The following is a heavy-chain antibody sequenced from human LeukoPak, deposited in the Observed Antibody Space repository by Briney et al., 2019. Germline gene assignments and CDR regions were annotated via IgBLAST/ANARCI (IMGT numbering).Heavy chain of an antibody. D-gene: IGHD5-12*01. CDR3: GKYLQPSGYPYALDF. CDR2: IYSGGST. Sequence: GGSLRLSCAASGFTVSSNYMSWVRQAPGKGLEWVSVIYSGGSTYYADSVKGRFTISRDNSKNTLYLQMNSLRDEDTALYYCGKYLQPSGYPYALDFWGQGTMVTVSS. V-gene: IGHV3-66*01. J-gene: IGHJ3*01. CDR1: GFTVSSNY.